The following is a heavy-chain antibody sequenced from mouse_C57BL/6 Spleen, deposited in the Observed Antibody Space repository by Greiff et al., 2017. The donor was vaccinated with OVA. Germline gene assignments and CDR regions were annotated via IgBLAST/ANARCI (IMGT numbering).Heavy chain of an antibody. V-gene: IGHV1-50*01. D-gene: IGHD1-1*01. CDR3: ARRYGSSHWYFDV. CDR1: GYTFTSYW. J-gene: IGHJ1*03. CDR2: IDPSDSYT. Sequence: QVQLQQPGAELVKPGASVKLSCKASGYTFTSYWMQWVKQRPGQGLEWIGEIDPSDSYTNYNQKFKGKATLTVDTSSSTAYMQLSSLTSEDSAVYSCARRYGSSHWYFDVWGTGTTVTVSS.